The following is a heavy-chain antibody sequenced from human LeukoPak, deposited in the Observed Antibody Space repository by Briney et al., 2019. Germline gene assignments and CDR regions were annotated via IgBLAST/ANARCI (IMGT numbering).Heavy chain of an antibody. D-gene: IGHD3-10*02. CDR1: GFTFSSYA. V-gene: IGHV3-23*01. Sequence: GGSLRLSCVASGFTFSSYAMNWVRQAPGTGLEWVSSITYNGANSYYADSVKGRFTISRDSSKNTLYLQMNSLRAEDTAVYYCAKESVGYVPVDWGQGTLVIVSS. CDR2: ITYNGANS. J-gene: IGHJ4*02. CDR3: AKESVGYVPVD.